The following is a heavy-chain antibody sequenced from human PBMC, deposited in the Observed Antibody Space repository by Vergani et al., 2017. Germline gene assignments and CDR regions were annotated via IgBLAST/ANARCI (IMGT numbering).Heavy chain of an antibody. CDR2: IKQDGSEK. J-gene: IGHJ6*03. V-gene: IGHV3-7*03. D-gene: IGHD3-3*01. Sequence: EVQLVESGGGLVQPGGSLRLSCAASGFTFSSYWMSWVRQAPGKGLEWVANIKQDGSEKYYVDSVKGRFTISRDNAKNSLYLQMNSLRAEDTAVYYCARVHEFWSGYYFYYYYYYMDVWGKGTTVTVSS. CDR3: ARVHEFWSGYYFYYYYYYMDV. CDR1: GFTFSSYW.